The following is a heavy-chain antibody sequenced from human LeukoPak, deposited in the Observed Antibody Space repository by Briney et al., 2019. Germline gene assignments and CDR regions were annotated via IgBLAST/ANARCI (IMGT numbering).Heavy chain of an antibody. Sequence: KPSETLSLTCTVSGGSISSYYWSWIRQLPGKGLEWIGYIYYSGSTNYNPSLKSRVTISVDTSKNQFSLKLSSVTAADTAVYYCARAAGVPVAFDIWGQGTMVTVSS. CDR1: GGSISSYY. CDR3: ARAAGVPVAFDI. CDR2: IYYSGST. V-gene: IGHV4-59*01. D-gene: IGHD2-8*01. J-gene: IGHJ3*02.